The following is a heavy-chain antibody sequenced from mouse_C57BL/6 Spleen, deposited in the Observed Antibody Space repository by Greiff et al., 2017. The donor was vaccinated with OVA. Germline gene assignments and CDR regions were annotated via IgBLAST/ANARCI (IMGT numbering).Heavy chain of an antibody. CDR2: IRNKANGYTT. CDR3: ASSIRSGGFYYFDY. CDR1: EFTFTDYY. Sequence: EVQRVESGGGLVQPGGSLSLSCAASEFTFTDYYMSWVRQPPGKALEWLGFIRNKANGYTTEYSASVKGRFTISRDNSQSILYLQMNALRAEDSATYYCASSIRSGGFYYFDYWGQGTTLTVSS. J-gene: IGHJ2*01. V-gene: IGHV7-3*01. D-gene: IGHD6-1*01.